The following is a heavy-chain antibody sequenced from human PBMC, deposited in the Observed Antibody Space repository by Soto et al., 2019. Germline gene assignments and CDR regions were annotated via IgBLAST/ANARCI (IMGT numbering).Heavy chain of an antibody. Sequence: QITLKESGPTLVKPTQTLTLTCTFSGFSLSTSGVGVGWIRQPPGKALEWLAFIYWDDDQCYSPSLRSSLTIRKAQSKNQVVLTMTNMDPVDTATYYCIQSRCGGDCLQSYASHYYYGMDVWGQGTTVTVSS. CDR3: IQSRCGGDCLQSYASHYYYGMDV. D-gene: IGHD2-21*02. CDR1: GFSLSTSGVG. CDR2: IYWDDDQ. V-gene: IGHV2-5*02. J-gene: IGHJ6*02.